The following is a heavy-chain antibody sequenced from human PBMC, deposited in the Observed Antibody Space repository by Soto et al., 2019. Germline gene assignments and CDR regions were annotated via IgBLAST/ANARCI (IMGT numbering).Heavy chain of an antibody. J-gene: IGHJ4*02. CDR1: GGTFSSYA. Sequence: QVQLVQSGAEVKKPGSSVKVSCKASGGTFSSYAISWVRQVPGQGLEWMGGVIPIFGTANYAQKFQGRVTITAEESTSTAYMELSSLRSEDTAVYYCARASGIAAAGTHFDYWGQGTLVTVSS. D-gene: IGHD6-13*01. CDR3: ARASGIAAAGTHFDY. CDR2: VIPIFGTA. V-gene: IGHV1-69*12.